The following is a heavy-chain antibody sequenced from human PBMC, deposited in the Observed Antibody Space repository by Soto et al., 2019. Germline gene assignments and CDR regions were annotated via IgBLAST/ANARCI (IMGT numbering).Heavy chain of an antibody. D-gene: IGHD2-8*02. CDR2: IIPIFGTA. CDR3: ARDQRWLQVLGGRIRYYFDY. J-gene: IGHJ4*02. Sequence: QVQLVQSGAEVKKPGSSVKVSCKASGGTFSSYAISWVRQAPGQGLEWMGGIIPIFGTANYAQKFQGSVTITADESTCTAYMELSSLRSEDTAVYYCARDQRWLQVLGGRIRYYFDYWGQGTLVTVSS. V-gene: IGHV1-69*12. CDR1: GGTFSSYA.